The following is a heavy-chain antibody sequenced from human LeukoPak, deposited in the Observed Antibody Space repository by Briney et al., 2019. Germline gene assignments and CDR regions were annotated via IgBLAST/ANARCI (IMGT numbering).Heavy chain of an antibody. J-gene: IGHJ6*03. D-gene: IGHD4-17*01. Sequence: GGSLRLFCAASGFTFSSYWMHWVRQAPGKGLVWVSRINSDGSSTSYADSVKGRFTISRDNAKNTLYLQMNSLRAEDTAVYYCARGFTVTTIFGDEYYYYYYMDVWGKGTTVTVSS. CDR1: GFTFSSYW. V-gene: IGHV3-74*01. CDR2: INSDGSST. CDR3: ARGFTVTTIFGDEYYYYYYMDV.